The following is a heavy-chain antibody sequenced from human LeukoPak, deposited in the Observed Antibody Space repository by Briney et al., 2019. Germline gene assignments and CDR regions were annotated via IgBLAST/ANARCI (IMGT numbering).Heavy chain of an antibody. D-gene: IGHD6-13*01. Sequence: PGGPLRLSCAASGFTFSSYSMNWVRQAPGKGLEWVSSISSSSSYIYYADSVKGRFTISRDNAKNSLYLQMNSLRAEDTAVYYCARWESSSSPPRDYWGQGTLVTVSS. CDR1: GFTFSSYS. V-gene: IGHV3-21*01. J-gene: IGHJ4*02. CDR3: ARWESSSSPPRDY. CDR2: ISSSSSYI.